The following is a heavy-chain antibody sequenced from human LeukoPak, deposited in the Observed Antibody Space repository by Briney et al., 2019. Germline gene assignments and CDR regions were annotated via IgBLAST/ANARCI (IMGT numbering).Heavy chain of an antibody. CDR3: SKDLGYSGSRPGDH. J-gene: IGHJ4*02. Sequence: SLKGRFTVSRDNSKNTLYLQMNSLRAEDMAVYFCSKDLGYSGSRPGDHWGQGTLVTVSS. V-gene: IGHV3-30*02. D-gene: IGHD1-26*01.